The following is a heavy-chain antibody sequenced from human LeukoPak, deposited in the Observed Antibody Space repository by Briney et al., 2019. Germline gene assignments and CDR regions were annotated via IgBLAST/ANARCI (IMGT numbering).Heavy chain of an antibody. V-gene: IGHV4-59*08. CDR3: ARHADYSNSNYYYYAMDV. J-gene: IGHJ6*02. D-gene: IGHD4-11*01. CDR2: IYYSGST. CDR1: GGSISSYY. Sequence: ASETLSLTCTVSGGSISSYYWSWIRQPPGKGLEWIGYIYYSGSTNYNPSLKSRVTISVDTSKNQFSLKLSSVTAADTAVYYCARHADYSNSNYYYYAMDVWGQGTTVTVSS.